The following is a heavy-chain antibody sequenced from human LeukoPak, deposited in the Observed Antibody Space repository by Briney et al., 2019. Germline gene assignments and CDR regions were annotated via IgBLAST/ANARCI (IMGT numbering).Heavy chain of an antibody. CDR1: GGSFSGYY. D-gene: IGHD3-22*01. CDR2: INHSGST. J-gene: IGHJ4*02. Sequence: PSETLSLTCAVYGGSFSGYYWSWIRQPPGKGLEWIGEINHSGSTNYNPSLKSRVTISVDTSKNQFSLKLSSVTAADTAVYYCARRDYDSIADYWGQGTLVTVSS. V-gene: IGHV4-34*01. CDR3: ARRDYDSIADY.